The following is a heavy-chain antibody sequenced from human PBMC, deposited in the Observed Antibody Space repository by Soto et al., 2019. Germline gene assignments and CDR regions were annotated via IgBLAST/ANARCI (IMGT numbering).Heavy chain of an antibody. Sequence: KPSETLSLTCTVSGGSMSSYYWGWIRQPPGKGLEWIAYIYYTGSTNCNPSLKSRVTISVDTSKNQFSLKLSAVTAADTAVYYCARLVGDGYSDYWGQGTLVTVSS. D-gene: IGHD2-8*02. CDR3: ARLVGDGYSDY. V-gene: IGHV4-59*01. CDR2: IYYTGST. CDR1: GGSMSSYY. J-gene: IGHJ4*02.